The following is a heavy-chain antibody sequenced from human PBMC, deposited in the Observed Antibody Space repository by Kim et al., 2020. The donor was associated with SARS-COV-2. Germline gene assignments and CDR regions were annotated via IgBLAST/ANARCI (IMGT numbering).Heavy chain of an antibody. CDR2: ISYDGSNK. CDR3: AKGYYGFWSGPSYYYYYGMDV. D-gene: IGHD3-3*01. V-gene: IGHV3-30*18. CDR1: GFTFSSYG. J-gene: IGHJ6*04. Sequence: GGSLRLSCAASGFTFSSYGMHWVRQAPGKGLEWVAVISYDGSNKYYADSVKGRFTISRDNSKNTLYLQMNSLRAEDTAVYYCAKGYYGFWSGPSYYYYYGMDVWGEGATVTVSS.